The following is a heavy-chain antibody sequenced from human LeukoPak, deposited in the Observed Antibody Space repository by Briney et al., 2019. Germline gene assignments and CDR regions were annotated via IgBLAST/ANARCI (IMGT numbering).Heavy chain of an antibody. J-gene: IGHJ6*03. CDR2: IYHSGST. CDR1: GYSISSGYY. Sequence: SETLSLTCTVSGYSISSGYYWGWIRQPPGKGLEWIGSIYHSGSTYYNPSLKSRVTISVDTSKNQFSLKLSSVTAADTAVYYCARPGRYYYMDVWGKGTTVTVSS. D-gene: IGHD3-10*01. V-gene: IGHV4-38-2*02. CDR3: ARPGRYYYMDV.